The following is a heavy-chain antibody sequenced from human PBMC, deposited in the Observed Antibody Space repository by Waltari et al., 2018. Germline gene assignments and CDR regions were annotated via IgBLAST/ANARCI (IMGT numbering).Heavy chain of an antibody. Sequence: QVQLVQSGAEVKKPGASVKVSCKASGYTFTSYDINWVRQATGQGLEWMGWMNPNSGNTGYAQKFQGRVTMTRNTSISTAYMELSSLRSEDTAVDYGAASGSYVADLRYWGQGTLVTVSS. CDR3: AASGSYVADLRY. J-gene: IGHJ4*02. V-gene: IGHV1-8*01. CDR1: GYTFTSYD. D-gene: IGHD1-26*01. CDR2: MNPNSGNT.